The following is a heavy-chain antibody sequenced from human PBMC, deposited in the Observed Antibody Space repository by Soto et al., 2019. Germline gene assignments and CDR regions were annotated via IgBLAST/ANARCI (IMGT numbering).Heavy chain of an antibody. J-gene: IGHJ6*02. CDR1: GGSFSGYY. D-gene: IGHD3-10*01. Sequence: SETLSLTCAVYGGSFSGYYWSWIRQPPGKGLEWIGEINHSGSTNYNPSLKSRVTISVDTSKNQFSLKLSSVTAADTAVYYCARGRTAVWFGELLSAYYYYYGMDVWGQGTTVTVSS. CDR2: INHSGST. CDR3: ARGRTAVWFGELLSAYYYYYGMDV. V-gene: IGHV4-34*01.